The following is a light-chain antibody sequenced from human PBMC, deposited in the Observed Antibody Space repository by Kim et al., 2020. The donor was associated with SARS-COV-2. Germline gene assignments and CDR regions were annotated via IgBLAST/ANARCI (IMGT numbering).Light chain of an antibody. Sequence: QKVTISCSGSKSNIGNNYVSCYKQVPGQAPKLFIFDNEERPSGIPDRISGSKSGTSATLDIADLQTGDEADYYCGTWDNSLSAAWVFGGGTKVTVL. V-gene: IGLV1-51*01. J-gene: IGLJ3*02. CDR1: KSNIGNNY. CDR2: DNE. CDR3: GTWDNSLSAAWV.